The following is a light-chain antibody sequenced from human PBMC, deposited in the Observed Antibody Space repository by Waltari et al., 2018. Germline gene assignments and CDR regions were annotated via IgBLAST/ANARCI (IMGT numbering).Light chain of an antibody. Sequence: DIVMTQSPDSLAVSLGERATINCKSSQSVLYSSNTQTYLAWYQQKPGQPPKLLIYWASTREAGVPDLFSGSGSGTDFTLTISSLQAEDVAVYYCQQYYSTPLTFGGGTKVEIK. CDR1: QSVLYSSNTQTY. CDR2: WAS. V-gene: IGKV4-1*01. CDR3: QQYYSTPLT. J-gene: IGKJ4*01.